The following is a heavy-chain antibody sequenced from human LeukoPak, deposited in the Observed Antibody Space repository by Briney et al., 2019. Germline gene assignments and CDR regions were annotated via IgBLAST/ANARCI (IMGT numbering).Heavy chain of an antibody. J-gene: IGHJ4*02. Sequence: GRSLRLSCAASGFTFYDYAMQWVRHAPGKGLEWVSGIIWNSGSIVYADSVKGQFTISRDNAKNSLYLQMNSLRAEDTALYYCAKDISVGATPYYFDYWGQGTLVTVSS. CDR3: AKDISVGATPYYFDY. D-gene: IGHD1-26*01. CDR2: IIWNSGSI. V-gene: IGHV3-9*01. CDR1: GFTFYDYA.